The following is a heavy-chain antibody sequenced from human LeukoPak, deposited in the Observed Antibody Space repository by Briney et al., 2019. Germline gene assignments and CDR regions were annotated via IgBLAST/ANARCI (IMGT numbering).Heavy chain of an antibody. V-gene: IGHV3-48*03. J-gene: IGHJ3*02. CDR2: ISSSGDSI. CDR3: ARDPRVGATWSVGAFDI. D-gene: IGHD1-26*01. CDR1: GFSLTRDE. Sequence: GGCLRLVCADSGFSLTRDEVKWVREAPGKGLEWVSYISSSGDSIYYADSVKGRFTISRDNAKNSLSLQMNSLRAEDTAIYYCARDPRVGATWSVGAFDIWGQGKTVTVSS.